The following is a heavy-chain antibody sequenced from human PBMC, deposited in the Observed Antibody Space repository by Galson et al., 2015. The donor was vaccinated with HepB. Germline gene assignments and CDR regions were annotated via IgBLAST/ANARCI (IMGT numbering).Heavy chain of an antibody. J-gene: IGHJ6*03. CDR1: GFTFSGSA. CDR3: TTARSGYYYYYYMDV. V-gene: IGHV3-73*01. D-gene: IGHD3-3*01. Sequence: SLRLSCAASGFTFSGSAMHWVRQASGKGLEWVGRIRSKANSYATAYAASVKGRFTISRDDSKNTAYLQMNSLKTEDTAVYYCTTARSGYYYYYYMDVWGKGTTVTVSS. CDR2: IRSKANSYAT.